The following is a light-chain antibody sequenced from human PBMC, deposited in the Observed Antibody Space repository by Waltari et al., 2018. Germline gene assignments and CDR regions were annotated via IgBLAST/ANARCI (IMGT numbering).Light chain of an antibody. V-gene: IGKV2-30*01. Sequence: DVGLTQSPLSLSVTLGQPASISCRSSQSLVYTDGISYLNWFHQRPGQAPRRLIYKVSSRDSGVPDRLSGSGSSTDFTLMISSVEADDVGVYFCMQATHWPVTFGQGTRLEIK. J-gene: IGKJ5*01. CDR3: MQATHWPVT. CDR2: KVS. CDR1: QSLVYTDGISY.